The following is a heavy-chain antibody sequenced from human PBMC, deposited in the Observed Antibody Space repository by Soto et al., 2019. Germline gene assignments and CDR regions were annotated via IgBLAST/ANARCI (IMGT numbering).Heavy chain of an antibody. CDR1: GYTFTGYY. CDR2: INPNGGDT. Sequence: ASVKVSCKASGYTFTGYYIHWVRQAPGQGLEWMGWINPNGGDTNYAQKFQDWVTMTRDTSISTAYMELSRLKSDDTAVYYCARGTCQGLFDSRGQGTLVIVSS. V-gene: IGHV1-2*04. CDR3: ARGTCQGLFDS. J-gene: IGHJ5*01.